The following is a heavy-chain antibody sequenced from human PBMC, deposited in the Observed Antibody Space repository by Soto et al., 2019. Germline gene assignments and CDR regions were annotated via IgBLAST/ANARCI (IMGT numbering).Heavy chain of an antibody. CDR3: ARTYHYERGGKTYFYYGMDV. Sequence: QVQLVQSGAEVKKPGSSVKVSCKASGGTFDNYAITWVRQAPGQGLEWMAGIIPMLDSANYAEKFQDRVTITADVSTSTAYMEVSSLRSEDTALYYGARTYHYERGGKTYFYYGMDVWGQGTTVTVSS. V-gene: IGHV1-69*12. CDR2: IIPMLDSA. CDR1: GGTFDNYA. D-gene: IGHD3-22*01. J-gene: IGHJ6*02.